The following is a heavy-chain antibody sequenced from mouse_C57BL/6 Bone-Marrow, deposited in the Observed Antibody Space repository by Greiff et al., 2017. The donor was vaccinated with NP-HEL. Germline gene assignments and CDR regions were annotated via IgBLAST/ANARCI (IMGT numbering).Heavy chain of an antibody. V-gene: IGHV1-15*01. Sequence: VQLQQSGAELVRPGASVTLSCKASGYTFTDYEMHWVKQTPVHGLEWIGAIDPETGGTAYNQKFKGKAILTADKSSSTAYMELRSLTSEDSAVYSGNPYYAMDDWGQGTSVTVSS. CDR2: IDPETGGT. CDR3: NPYYAMDD. J-gene: IGHJ4*01. CDR1: GYTFTDYE.